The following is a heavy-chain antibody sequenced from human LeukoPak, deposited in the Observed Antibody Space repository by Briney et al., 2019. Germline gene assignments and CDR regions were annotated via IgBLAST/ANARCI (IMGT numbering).Heavy chain of an antibody. CDR1: GGSISSSSYY. CDR2: IYYSGST. Sequence: NPSETLSLTCTVSGGSISSSSYYWGWIRQPPGKGLEWIGSIYYSGSTYYNPSLKSRVTISVDTSKNQFSLKLSSVTAADTAVYYCARNKRVVNFDYWGQGTLVTVSS. J-gene: IGHJ4*02. CDR3: ARNKRVVNFDY. V-gene: IGHV4-39*07. D-gene: IGHD3-3*01.